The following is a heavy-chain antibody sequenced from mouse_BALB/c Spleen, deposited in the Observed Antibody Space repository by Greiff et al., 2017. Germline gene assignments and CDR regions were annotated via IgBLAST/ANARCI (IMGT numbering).Heavy chain of an antibody. CDR1: GFTFSNYW. Sequence: EVMLVESGGGLVQPGGSMKLSCAASGFTFSNYWMNWVRQSPEKGLEWVAEIRLKSNNYATHYAESVKGRFTISRDDSKSSVYLQMNNLRAEDTGIYYCTRSYGSRYAMDYWGQGTSVTVSS. CDR3: TRSYGSRYAMDY. CDR2: IRLKSNNYAT. J-gene: IGHJ4*01. V-gene: IGHV6-6*02. D-gene: IGHD1-1*01.